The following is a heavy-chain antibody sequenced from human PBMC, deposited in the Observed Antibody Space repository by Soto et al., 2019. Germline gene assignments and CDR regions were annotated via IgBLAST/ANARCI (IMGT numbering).Heavy chain of an antibody. J-gene: IGHJ4*02. CDR3: ARSTDRYYFDY. Sequence: GASVKVSCKASGYTFINYYIHCVLQAPGQWLEWLGIINPSSGHTNSAQEFQARVTLTRGPSTHTVDMDLSSLRSEDTAVYYCARSTDRYYFDYWGQGTLVTVSS. CDR1: GYTFINYY. CDR2: INPSSGHT. V-gene: IGHV1-46*01. D-gene: IGHD1-26*01.